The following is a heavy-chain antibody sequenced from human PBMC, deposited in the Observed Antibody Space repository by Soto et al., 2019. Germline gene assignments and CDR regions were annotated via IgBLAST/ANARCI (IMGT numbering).Heavy chain of an antibody. V-gene: IGHV4-31*03. D-gene: IGHD3-10*02. CDR2: IYYSGNT. CDR1: GGSISSGYY. J-gene: IGHJ6*03. CDR3: ASTDYVAYYMDV. Sequence: TLSVTCRVSGGSISSGYYWTWIRQHPGKGLEWIGYIYYSGNTYYNPSLRSRVTISVDTSKNQFSLKLSSVTAADTAVYYCASTDYVAYYMDVWGQGTKVTVYS.